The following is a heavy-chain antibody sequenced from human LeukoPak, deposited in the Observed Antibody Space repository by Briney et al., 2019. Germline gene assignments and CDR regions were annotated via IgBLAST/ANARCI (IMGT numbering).Heavy chain of an antibody. CDR1: GFTFSSYG. Sequence: GGSLRLSCAASGFTFSSYGVHWVRQAPGKGLEWVAVISYDGSHKYYADSVKGRFTISRDNARNSLYLQMNSLRAEDTAVYYCARDPYSGTYGDTYYYYMDVWGKGTTVTISS. CDR3: ARDPYSGTYGDTYYYYMDV. D-gene: IGHD1-26*01. V-gene: IGHV3-30*03. J-gene: IGHJ6*03. CDR2: ISYDGSHK.